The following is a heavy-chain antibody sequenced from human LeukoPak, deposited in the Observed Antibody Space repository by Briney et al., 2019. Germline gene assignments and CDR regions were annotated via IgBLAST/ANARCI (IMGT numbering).Heavy chain of an antibody. V-gene: IGHV3-21*01. Sequence: GGSLRLSCAASGFTFSSYSMNWVRQAPGKGLEWVSSISSSSSYIYYADSVKGRFTISGDNAKNSLYLQMNSLRAEDTAVYYCARIDTGLLLFDYWGQGTLVTVSS. J-gene: IGHJ4*02. CDR3: ARIDTGLLLFDY. CDR2: ISSSSSYI. CDR1: GFTFSSYS. D-gene: IGHD2-15*01.